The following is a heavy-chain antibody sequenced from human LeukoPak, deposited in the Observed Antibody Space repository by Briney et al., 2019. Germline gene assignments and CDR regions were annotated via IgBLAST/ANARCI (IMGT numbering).Heavy chain of an antibody. J-gene: IGHJ4*02. CDR3: VRGVGGEYFYFDR. V-gene: IGHV4-59*12. CDR2: IYHSGAA. D-gene: IGHD1-26*01. CDR1: GGSISSYY. Sequence: SETLSLTCTVSGGSISSYYWSWIRQPPGKGLEWVGYIYHSGAAYHNPSLKSRLALSVDTSNNQFSLRLRSVTAADTAVYYCVRGVGGEYFYFDRWGQGALVTVSA.